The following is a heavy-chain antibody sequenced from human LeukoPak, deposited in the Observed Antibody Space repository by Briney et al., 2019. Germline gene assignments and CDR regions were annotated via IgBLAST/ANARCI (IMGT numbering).Heavy chain of an antibody. V-gene: IGHV3-23*01. CDR3: AKVAYNWTSYGPFDY. D-gene: IGHD1-20*01. CDR2: ISGSGSGT. J-gene: IGHJ4*02. CDR1: GFTFSTYA. Sequence: GGSLRLSCAASGFTFSTYAMTWVRQAPGQGLECVSSISGSGSGTYYADSVKGRFTISRDNSKNTLYLQMNSLRAEDTAVYYCAKVAYNWTSYGPFDYWGQGTLVTVSS.